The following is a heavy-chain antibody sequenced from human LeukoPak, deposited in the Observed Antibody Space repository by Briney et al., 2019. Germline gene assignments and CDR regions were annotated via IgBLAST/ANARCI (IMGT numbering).Heavy chain of an antibody. CDR3: AKDQEVVVAATYDFDY. D-gene: IGHD2-15*01. Sequence: GGSLRLSCAASGFTFSSYGMHWVRQAPGKGLEGVAVISYDGSNKYYADSVKGRFTISRDNSKNTLYLQMNSLRAEDTAVYYCAKDQEVVVAATYDFDYWGQGTLVTVSS. CDR2: ISYDGSNK. CDR1: GFTFSSYG. J-gene: IGHJ4*02. V-gene: IGHV3-30*18.